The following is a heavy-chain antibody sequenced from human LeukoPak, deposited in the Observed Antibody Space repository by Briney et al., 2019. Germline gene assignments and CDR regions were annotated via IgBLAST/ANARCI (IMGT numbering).Heavy chain of an antibody. D-gene: IGHD2-2*01. CDR1: GFSFSTYW. J-gene: IGHJ5*02. CDR3: ARDPYCSSTSCYPS. V-gene: IGHV3-74*01. Sequence: GGSLRLSCAASGFSFSTYWMHWVRQAPGKGLVWVSRTNSDGSTTSYADSVKGRFTISSDNAKNTLYLQMNSLRAEDTAVYYCARDPYCSSTSCYPSWGQGTLVTVSS. CDR2: TNSDGSTT.